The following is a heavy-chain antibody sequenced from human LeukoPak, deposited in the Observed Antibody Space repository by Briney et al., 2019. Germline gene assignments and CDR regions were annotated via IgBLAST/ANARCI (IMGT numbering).Heavy chain of an antibody. CDR2: INHSGST. V-gene: IGHV4-34*01. CDR1: GGSFSAYY. D-gene: IGHD3-3*01. J-gene: IGHJ4*02. CDR3: ASSPRRITILF. Sequence: SETLSLTCAVYGGSFSAYYWSWIRQPPGKGLEWIGEINHSGSTNYNPSLKSRVTISVDTSKNQFSLKLSSVTAADTAVYYCASSPRRITILFWGQGTPVTVSS.